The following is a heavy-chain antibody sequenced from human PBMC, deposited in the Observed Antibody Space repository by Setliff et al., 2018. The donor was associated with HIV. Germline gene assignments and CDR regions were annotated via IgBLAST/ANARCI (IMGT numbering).Heavy chain of an antibody. D-gene: IGHD3-10*01. J-gene: IGHJ5*02. CDR2: IFASGTT. Sequence: SETLSLTCTVSGGSLGGYYWSWIRQPAGKRLEWIGRIFASGTTNYNPSLKSRVSMSIDTSKDQFSLNLNSVTAADTAVYFCARDRSNYGSGSSAYNWFDPWGVGTLGTVS. CDR1: GGSLGGYY. V-gene: IGHV4-4*07. CDR3: ARDRSNYGSGSSAYNWFDP.